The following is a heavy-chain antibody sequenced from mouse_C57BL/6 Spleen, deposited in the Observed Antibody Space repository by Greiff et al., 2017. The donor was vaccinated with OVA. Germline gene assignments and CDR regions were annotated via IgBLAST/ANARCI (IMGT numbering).Heavy chain of an antibody. J-gene: IGHJ3*01. Sequence: EVQLVESGEGLVKPGGSLKLSCAASGFTFSSYAMSWVRQTPEKRLEWVAYISSGGDYIYYADTVKGRFTISRDNARNTLYLQMSSLKSEDTAMYYCTRDQGYSNGFAYWGQGTLVTVSA. D-gene: IGHD2-5*01. V-gene: IGHV5-9-1*02. CDR2: ISSGGDYI. CDR3: TRDQGYSNGFAY. CDR1: GFTFSSYA.